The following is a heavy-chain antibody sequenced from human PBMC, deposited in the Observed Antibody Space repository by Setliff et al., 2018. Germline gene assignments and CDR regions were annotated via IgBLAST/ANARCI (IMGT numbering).Heavy chain of an antibody. CDR1: GGSFSGYY. Sequence: SETLSLTCAVYGGSFSGYYWSWIRQPPGKGLEWIGEINHSGSTNYNPSLKSRVTISVDTSKNQFSLKLSSVTAADTAVYYCAIHSSWGTVTDRLHYNFFDFWGQGTLVTVSS. CDR2: INHSGST. V-gene: IGHV4-34*01. CDR3: AIHSSWGTVTDRLHYNFFDF. D-gene: IGHD3-10*01. J-gene: IGHJ4*02.